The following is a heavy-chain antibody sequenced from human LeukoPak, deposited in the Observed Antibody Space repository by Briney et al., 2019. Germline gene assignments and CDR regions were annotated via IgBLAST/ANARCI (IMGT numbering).Heavy chain of an antibody. CDR2: IYYSGST. CDR3: ARARGGYSGYESDYYFDY. CDR1: GGSISSYY. V-gene: IGHV4-59*01. J-gene: IGHJ4*02. D-gene: IGHD5-12*01. Sequence: SETLSLTCTVSGGSISSYYWSWIGQPPGKGLEWIGYIYYSGSTNYNPSLKSRVTISVDTSKNQFSLKLSSVTAADTAVYYCARARGGYSGYESDYYFDYWGQGTLVTVSS.